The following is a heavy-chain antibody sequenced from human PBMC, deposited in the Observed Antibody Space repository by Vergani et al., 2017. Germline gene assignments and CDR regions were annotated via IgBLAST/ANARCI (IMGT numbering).Heavy chain of an antibody. V-gene: IGHV3-15*01. Sequence: VQLVESGGGVVQPGRSLRLSCAASGFTFSNAWMSWVRQAPGKGLEWVGRIKSKTDGGTTDYAAPVKGRFTISRDNSKNTLYLQMNSLRAEDTAVYYCAKDRPEGRALDYWGQGTLVTVSS. D-gene: IGHD3-10*01. CDR3: AKDRPEGRALDY. CDR2: IKSKTDGGTT. J-gene: IGHJ4*02. CDR1: GFTFSNAW.